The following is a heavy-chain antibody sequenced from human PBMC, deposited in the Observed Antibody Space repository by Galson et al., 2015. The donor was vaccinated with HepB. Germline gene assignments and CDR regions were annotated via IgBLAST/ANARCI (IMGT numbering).Heavy chain of an antibody. V-gene: IGHV3-30*18. D-gene: IGHD1-26*01. CDR3: AKVSREGAFDY. Sequence: SLRLSCAASGFTFSSYGMHWVRQAPGKGLEWVAVISYDGSNKYYADSVKGRFTISRDNSKNTLYLQMNSLRAEDTAVYYCAKVSREGAFDYWGQGTLVTVSS. J-gene: IGHJ4*02. CDR2: ISYDGSNK. CDR1: GFTFSSYG.